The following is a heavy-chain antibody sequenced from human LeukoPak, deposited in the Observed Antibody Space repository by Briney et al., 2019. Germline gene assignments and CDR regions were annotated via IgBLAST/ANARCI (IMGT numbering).Heavy chain of an antibody. CDR1: GFAFSSYA. CDR2: ISGSGGST. V-gene: IGHV3-23*01. J-gene: IGHJ6*02. CDR3: ARDLHYYDSSGYYRYYYYYGMDV. D-gene: IGHD3-22*01. Sequence: PGGSLRLSCAASGFAFSSYAMSWVRQAPGKGLEWVSSISGSGGSTHYADSMKGRFTISRDNSKITLYLQMNSLRVEDTAVYYCARDLHYYDSSGYYRYYYYYGMDVWGQGTTVTVSS.